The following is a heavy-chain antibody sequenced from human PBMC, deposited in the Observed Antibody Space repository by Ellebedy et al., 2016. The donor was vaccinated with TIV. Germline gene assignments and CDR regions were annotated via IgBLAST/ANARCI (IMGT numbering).Heavy chain of an antibody. Sequence: MPSETLSLTCTVSGGSISNYYWTWIRQPPGKGLEWVGHIYYNGGTDYNPSLKSRVPISLETSKNQFSLKLSSVTAADTAVYYCARSPSPSIWPFDYWGQGTLVTVSS. D-gene: IGHD3-10*01. CDR3: ARSPSPSIWPFDY. CDR2: IYYNGGT. J-gene: IGHJ4*02. CDR1: GGSISNYY. V-gene: IGHV4-59*08.